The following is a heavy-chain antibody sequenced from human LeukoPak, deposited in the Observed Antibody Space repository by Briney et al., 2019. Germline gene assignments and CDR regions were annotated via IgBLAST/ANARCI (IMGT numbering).Heavy chain of an antibody. CDR3: ARGLLLRYFDWLFSTPDY. Sequence: GGSLRLSCAASGFTFSSYSMNWVRQAPGKGLEWVSSISSSSSYIYYADSVKGRFTISRDNAKNSLYLQMNSLRAEDTAVYYCARGLLLRYFDWLFSTPDYWGQGTLVTVSS. CDR2: ISSSSSYI. D-gene: IGHD3-9*01. J-gene: IGHJ4*02. V-gene: IGHV3-21*01. CDR1: GFTFSSYS.